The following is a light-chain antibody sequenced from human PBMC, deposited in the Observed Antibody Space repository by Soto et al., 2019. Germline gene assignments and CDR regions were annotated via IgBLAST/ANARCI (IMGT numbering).Light chain of an antibody. CDR1: QSIISH. CDR2: DAS. CDR3: QQRNTWPFT. V-gene: IGKV3-11*01. J-gene: IGKJ4*01. Sequence: IVLTQSPVTLSLSTGERATLSCRASQSIISHLAWYQQKPGRAPRLLIYDASNRATGIPAKFSGSGSGTDFTLTISSREPEDFAFYYCQQRNTWPFTFGEGTKVEIK.